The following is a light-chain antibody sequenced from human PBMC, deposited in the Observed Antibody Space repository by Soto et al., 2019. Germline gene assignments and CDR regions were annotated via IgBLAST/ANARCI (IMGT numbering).Light chain of an antibody. J-gene: IGKJ1*01. Sequence: EIVLTQSPGTLSLFPGERATLSCRATQSVNSDYLAWYQQKPGQAPRPLIYIASRRATGIPDRFSGGGSGTDFTLTINRLEPEDFAVYYCQQYGTSPWTFGQGTKVEIK. V-gene: IGKV3-20*01. CDR2: IAS. CDR3: QQYGTSPWT. CDR1: QSVNSDY.